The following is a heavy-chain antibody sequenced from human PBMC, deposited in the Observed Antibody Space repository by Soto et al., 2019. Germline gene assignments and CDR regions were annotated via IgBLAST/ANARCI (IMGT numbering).Heavy chain of an antibody. CDR3: AKDSRVFGGSLYYYYYMDV. V-gene: IGHV3-21*04. D-gene: IGHD6-13*01. CDR2: ISSSSSYI. J-gene: IGHJ6*03. Sequence: GGSLRLSCAASGFTFSSSIMNWVRQAQGKGLEWVSSISSSSSYIYYADSVKGRFTISRDNAKNTLYLQMNSLRAEDTAIYYCAKDSRVFGGSLYYYYYMDVWGKGTTVTVSS. CDR1: GFTFSSSI.